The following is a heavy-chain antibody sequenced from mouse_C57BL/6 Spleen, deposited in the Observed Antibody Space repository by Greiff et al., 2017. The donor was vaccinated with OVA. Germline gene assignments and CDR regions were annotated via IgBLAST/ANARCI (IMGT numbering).Heavy chain of an antibody. CDR3: TRDNYVGFFDY. J-gene: IGHJ2*01. V-gene: IGHV6-6*01. Sequence: EVKLMESGGGLVQPGGSMKLSCAASGFTFSDAWMDWVRQSPEKGLEWVAEIRNKANNHATYYAESVKGRFTISRDDSKSSVYLQMNSLRAEDTVIYYCTRDNYVGFFDYWGQGTTLTGSA. D-gene: IGHD1-3*01. CDR2: IRNKANNHAT. CDR1: GFTFSDAW.